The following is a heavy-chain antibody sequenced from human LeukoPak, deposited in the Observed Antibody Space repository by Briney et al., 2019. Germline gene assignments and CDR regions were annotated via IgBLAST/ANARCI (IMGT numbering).Heavy chain of an antibody. CDR3: ASSWGSAIDF. J-gene: IGHJ4*02. CDR2: INQDGSEI. D-gene: IGHD3-16*01. Sequence: PGGSLRLSCAASGFTFTSFRMSWVRQPPGKGLEWVANINQDGSEIYYVDSVKGRFTVSTDNAKNSLYLQMSSLRVEDTAVYYCASSWGSAIDFWGQGTLVTVSS. V-gene: IGHV3-7*01. CDR1: GFTFTSFR.